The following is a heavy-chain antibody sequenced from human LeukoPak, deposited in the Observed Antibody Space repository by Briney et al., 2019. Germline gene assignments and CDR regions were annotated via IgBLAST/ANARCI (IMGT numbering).Heavy chain of an antibody. J-gene: IGHJ4*02. CDR3: ARDMEDIVVVIAAYDY. CDR1: GFTFSAYW. V-gene: IGHV3-7*05. D-gene: IGHD2-15*01. Sequence: GGSLTLSCAASGFTFSAYWMGWVRQAPGKGLEWEANIKQDGTQKHYVDSVKGRFTISRDNAKNSLYLQMNGLRAEDTAVYYCARDMEDIVVVIAAYDYWGQGTLVTVSS. CDR2: IKQDGTQK.